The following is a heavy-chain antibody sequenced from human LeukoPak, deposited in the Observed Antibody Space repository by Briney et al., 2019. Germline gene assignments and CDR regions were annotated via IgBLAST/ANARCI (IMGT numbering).Heavy chain of an antibody. J-gene: IGHJ4*02. CDR3: AIAGQWPQRGFDY. D-gene: IGHD6-19*01. CDR1: GYTFTGYY. V-gene: IGHV1-2*02. CDR2: INPNSGGT. Sequence: ASVKVSCKASGYTFTGYYMHRVRQAPGQGLEWMGWINPNSGGTNYAQKFQGRVTMTRDTSISTAYMELSRLRSDDTAVYYCAIAGQWPQRGFDYWGQGTLVTVSS.